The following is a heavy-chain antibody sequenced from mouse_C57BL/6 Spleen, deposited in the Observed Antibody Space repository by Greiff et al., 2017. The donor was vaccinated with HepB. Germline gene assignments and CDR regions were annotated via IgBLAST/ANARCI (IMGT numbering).Heavy chain of an antibody. Sequence: DVQLQESGPGLVKPSQSLSLTCSVTGYSITSGYYWNWIRQFPGNKLEWMGYISYDGSNNYNPSLKNRISITRDTSKNQFFLKLNSVTTEDTATYYCARAYDYEDWFAYWGQGTLVTVSA. CDR1: GYSITSGYY. CDR2: ISYDGSN. CDR3: ARAYDYEDWFAY. J-gene: IGHJ3*01. V-gene: IGHV3-6*01. D-gene: IGHD2-4*01.